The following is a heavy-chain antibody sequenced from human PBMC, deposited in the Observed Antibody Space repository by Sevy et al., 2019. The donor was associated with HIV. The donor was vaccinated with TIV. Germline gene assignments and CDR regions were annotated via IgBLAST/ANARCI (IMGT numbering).Heavy chain of an antibody. CDR3: ARDAARVIVPTAGFDS. CDR2: IWYDGRTE. Sequence: GGSLRLSCVASGFTFKSFSMHWVRQAPGKGLEWVAAIWYDGRTERYADSVQGRFTISRDNSKKTLYLQMNSLRDEDTAIYYCARDAARVIVPTAGFDSWGQGTLVTVSS. V-gene: IGHV3-33*01. D-gene: IGHD1-1*01. J-gene: IGHJ5*01. CDR1: GFTFKSFS.